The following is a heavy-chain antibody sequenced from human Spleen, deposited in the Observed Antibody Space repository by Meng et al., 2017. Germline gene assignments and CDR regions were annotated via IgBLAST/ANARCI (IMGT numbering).Heavy chain of an antibody. D-gene: IGHD1-14*01. CDR1: GGTFNSYA. CDR2: IIPAFGAP. V-gene: IGHV1-69*13. J-gene: IGHJ4*02. CDR3: ARWKGQPREGFPYMPYFDY. Sequence: AVKVSCKAPGGTFNSYAISWVRQAPGQGLEWMGGIIPAFGAPNHAQKFQGRVRITADASTATAYMELSSLRSEDTAVYYCARWKGQPREGFPYMPYFDYWGQGTLVTVSS.